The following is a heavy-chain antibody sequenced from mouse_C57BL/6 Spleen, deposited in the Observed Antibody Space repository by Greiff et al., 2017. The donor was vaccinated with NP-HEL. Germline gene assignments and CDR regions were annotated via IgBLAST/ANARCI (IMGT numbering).Heavy chain of an antibody. CDR2: IDPEDGET. J-gene: IGHJ4*01. CDR3: ARDHYYYGRAMDY. V-gene: IGHV14-2*01. CDR1: GFNIKDYY. D-gene: IGHD1-1*01. Sequence: EVQLQQSGAELVKPGASVKLSCTASGFNIKDYYMHWVKQRTEQGLEWIGRIDPEDGETKYAPNFQGKATITADTSSNTAYLQLSSLTSEDTAVYYCARDHYYYGRAMDYWGQGTSVTVSS.